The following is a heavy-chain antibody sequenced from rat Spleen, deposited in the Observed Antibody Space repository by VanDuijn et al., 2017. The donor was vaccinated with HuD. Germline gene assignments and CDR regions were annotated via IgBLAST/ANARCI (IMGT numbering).Heavy chain of an antibody. J-gene: IGHJ3*01. D-gene: IGHD1-11*01. CDR1: GFSLTSYT. CDR3: TRSYGGYTQHWFPY. Sequence: QVQLKESGPGLVQPSQTLSLTCTVSGFSLTSYTVSWVRQPPGKGLEWIAAISSGGSTYYNSVLKSRLTINRDTSKSQVFLKMNSLQTDDTAIYFCTRSYGGYTQHWFPYWGQGTLVTVSS. CDR2: ISSGGST. V-gene: IGHV2-6*01.